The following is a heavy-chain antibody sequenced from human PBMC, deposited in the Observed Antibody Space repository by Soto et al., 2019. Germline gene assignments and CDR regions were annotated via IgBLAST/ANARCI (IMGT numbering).Heavy chain of an antibody. CDR2: IYYTGST. CDR3: ARESSYYGGGGY. D-gene: IGHD3-10*01. Sequence: QVQLQGSGPGLVKPSQTLSLTCTVSGGSITSGAYYWSWIRQHPGKGLEWIGYIYYTGSTYYNPSLKSRVTISIDTSKNQFSLELSSVTAADTAVYYCARESSYYGGGGYWGQGTLVTVSS. V-gene: IGHV4-31*03. J-gene: IGHJ4*02. CDR1: GGSITSGAYY.